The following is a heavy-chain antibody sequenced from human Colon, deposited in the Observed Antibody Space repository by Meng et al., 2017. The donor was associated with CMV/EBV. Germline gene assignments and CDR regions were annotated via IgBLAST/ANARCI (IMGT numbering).Heavy chain of an antibody. V-gene: IGHV3-9*01. CDR2: LSWNSGSV. CDR1: GFILDDYG. Sequence: GGSLRLSCAASGFILDDYGMHWVRHAPGKGLEWVSGLSWNSGSVGYADSVRGRFTISRDNDQNSLYLQMNSLRAEDTALYYCVKGPRDDWTSTGFDMWGPGTQVTVSS. J-gene: IGHJ3*02. CDR3: VKGPRDDWTSTGFDM. D-gene: IGHD3-3*01.